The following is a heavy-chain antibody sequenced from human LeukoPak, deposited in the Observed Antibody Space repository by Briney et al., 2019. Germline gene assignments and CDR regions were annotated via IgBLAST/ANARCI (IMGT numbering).Heavy chain of an antibody. CDR1: GFTFSSYS. CDR3: AKGRISSRYSPAMPDV. J-gene: IGHJ6*02. D-gene: IGHD5-12*01. Sequence: PGGSLRLSCAASGFTFSSYSMNWVRQAPGKGLEWVSSISSSSSYIYYADSVKGRFTISRDNAKNSLYLQMNSLRAEDTAVYYCAKGRISSRYSPAMPDVWGQGTTVTVSS. CDR2: ISSSSSYI. V-gene: IGHV3-21*04.